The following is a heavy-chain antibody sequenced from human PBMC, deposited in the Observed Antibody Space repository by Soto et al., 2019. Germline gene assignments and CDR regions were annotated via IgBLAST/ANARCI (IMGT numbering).Heavy chain of an antibody. D-gene: IGHD5-18*01. CDR2: ISAYNGNT. CDR1: GYTFTSYG. Sequence: ASVKVSCKASGYTFTSYGISWVRQAPGQGLEWMGWISAYNGNTNYAQKLQGRVTMTTDTSTSTAYMELRSLRSDDTAAYYCARATATEAAGYRVYGMDVWGQGTTVTVSS. J-gene: IGHJ6*02. V-gene: IGHV1-18*01. CDR3: ARATATEAAGYRVYGMDV.